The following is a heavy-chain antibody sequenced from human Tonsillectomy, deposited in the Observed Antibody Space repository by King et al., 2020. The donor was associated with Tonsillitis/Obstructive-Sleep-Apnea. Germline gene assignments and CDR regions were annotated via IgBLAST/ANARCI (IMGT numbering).Heavy chain of an antibody. V-gene: IGHV4-31*03. CDR1: GGSISSGGYY. D-gene: IGHD3-3*01. CDR3: AREFGDFWSGPRHLGGRGWFDP. CDR2: IYYSGST. Sequence: QLQESGPGLVKPSQTLSLTCTVSGGSISSGGYYWSWIRQHPGKGLEWIGYIYYSGSTYYNPSLKSRVTISVDTSKNQFSLKLSSVTAADTAVYYCAREFGDFWSGPRHLGGRGWFDPWGQGTLVTVSS. J-gene: IGHJ5*02.